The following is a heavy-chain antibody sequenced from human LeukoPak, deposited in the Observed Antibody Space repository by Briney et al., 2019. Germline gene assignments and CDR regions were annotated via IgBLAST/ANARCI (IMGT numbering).Heavy chain of an antibody. CDR3: VSQWFDF. CDR2: IKTKTDGGTT. J-gene: IGHJ4*02. CDR1: GFTFTNAW. D-gene: IGHD2-8*01. V-gene: IGHV3-15*01. Sequence: GGSLRLSCAGSGFTFTNAWMNWVRQAPGKGLKWVARIKTKTDGGTTDYAAPVKGRFTISRDDSKNTVYLQMNSLKTEDTAVYYCVSQWFDFWGQGTLVTVSS.